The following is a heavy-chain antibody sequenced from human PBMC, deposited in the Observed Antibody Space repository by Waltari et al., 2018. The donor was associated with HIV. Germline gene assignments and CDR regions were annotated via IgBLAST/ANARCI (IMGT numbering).Heavy chain of an antibody. CDR1: GDPFRTYT. D-gene: IGHD4-17*01. V-gene: IGHV1-69*18. Sequence: QVKLVQSGAEVKKPGSSVKVSCRASGDPFRTYTISWVRQAPGQGLEWMRRITPIFKTTKYAQKFQGRVTLTADESTRTTYMELTSLRSDDTAMYYCARNGDYAPAYGGQGTLVTVSS. CDR2: ITPIFKTT. CDR3: ARNGDYAPAY. J-gene: IGHJ4*02.